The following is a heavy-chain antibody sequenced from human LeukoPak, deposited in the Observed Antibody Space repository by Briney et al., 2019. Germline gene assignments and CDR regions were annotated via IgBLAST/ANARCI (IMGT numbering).Heavy chain of an antibody. J-gene: IGHJ3*02. CDR2: IWYDGSNK. V-gene: IGHV3-33*06. D-gene: IGHD3-22*01. CDR3: AKGHYDSSGDDAFDI. Sequence: GGSLRLSCAASGFTFSSYGMHWVRQAPGKVLEWVAVIWYDGSNKYYADSVKGRFTISRDSSKNTLYLQMNSLRAEDTAVYYCAKGHYDSSGDDAFDIWGQGTMVTVSS. CDR1: GFTFSSYG.